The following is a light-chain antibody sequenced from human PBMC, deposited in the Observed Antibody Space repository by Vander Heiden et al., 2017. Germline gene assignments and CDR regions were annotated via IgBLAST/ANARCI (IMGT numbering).Light chain of an antibody. CDR1: QNIGNY. CDR3: QQTDTFPLT. V-gene: IGKV1-39*01. Sequence: DIQMTQSPSSLSASVGDRVSITCRASQNIGNYLNWYQQIPGKGPKVLIYGASSLRSGVPSRFSSSGSGTDFTLTISSLQPEDFATYYCQQTDTFPLTFGGGTKVDIK. CDR2: GAS. J-gene: IGKJ4*01.